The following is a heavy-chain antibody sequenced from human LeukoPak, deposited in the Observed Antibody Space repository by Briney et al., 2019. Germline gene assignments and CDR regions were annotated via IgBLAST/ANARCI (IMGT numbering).Heavy chain of an antibody. CDR1: GFTFSSYG. CDR2: IRYDGSNK. Sequence: PGGSLRLSCAASGFTFSSYGMHWVRQAPGKGLEWVAFIRYDGSNKYYADSVKGRFTISRDNSKNTLYLQMNSLRAEDTAVYYCAKAVQTYYYDSIGAFDIWGQGTMVTVSS. D-gene: IGHD3-22*01. V-gene: IGHV3-30*02. J-gene: IGHJ3*02. CDR3: AKAVQTYYYDSIGAFDI.